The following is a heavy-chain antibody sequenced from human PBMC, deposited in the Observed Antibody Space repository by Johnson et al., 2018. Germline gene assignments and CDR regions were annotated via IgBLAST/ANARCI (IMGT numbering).Heavy chain of an antibody. D-gene: IGHD6-19*01. V-gene: IGHV3-21*01. J-gene: IGHJ4*02. CDR1: AFSFSTYN. CDR2: ITTW. CDR3: ARDKGITMAGTRGSGYF. Sequence: QLVESGGGLVKPGGSLRLPCAASAFSFSTYNMNWVRQAPGNGLEWVSSITTWKGRFTISRDNSKNTVYLQMNSLRAEDTAIYYCARDKGITMAGTRGSGYFWGQGILVTVSS.